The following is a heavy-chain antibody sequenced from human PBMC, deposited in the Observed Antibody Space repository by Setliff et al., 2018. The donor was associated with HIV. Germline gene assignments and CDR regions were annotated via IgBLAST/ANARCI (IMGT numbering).Heavy chain of an antibody. Sequence: ASVKVSCKASGYTFTSHTLHWVRQAPGQRLEWMGWINAGNGNTKFSQKFQGRVTITRDTSASTAYMDLSSLRSEDTAVYYCARGFSVYSSSDPLLNWLDPWGQGTLVTVSS. CDR1: GYTFTSHT. J-gene: IGHJ5*02. CDR3: ARGFSVYSSSDPLLNWLDP. CDR2: INAGNGNT. V-gene: IGHV1-3*01. D-gene: IGHD6-6*01.